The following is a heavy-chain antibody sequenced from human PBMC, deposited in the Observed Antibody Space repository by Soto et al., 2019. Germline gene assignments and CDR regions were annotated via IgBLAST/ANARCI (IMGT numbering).Heavy chain of an antibody. CDR3: ARGTYFYDSSGYGTWFDY. D-gene: IGHD3-22*01. CDR1: GGTFSSYA. Sequence: ASVKVSCKASGGTFSSYAISWVRQAPGQGLEWMGGIIPIFGTANYAQKFQGRVTITADESTSTAYMELSSLRSEDTAVYYCARGTYFYDSSGYGTWFDYWGQGTLVTVSS. J-gene: IGHJ4*02. V-gene: IGHV1-69*13. CDR2: IIPIFGTA.